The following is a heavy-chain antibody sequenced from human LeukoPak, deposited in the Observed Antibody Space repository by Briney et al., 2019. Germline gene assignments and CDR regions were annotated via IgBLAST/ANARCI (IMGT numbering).Heavy chain of an antibody. CDR3: ARGRAGSYSSSWNWFDP. CDR1: GGSISSGGYY. CDR2: IYYSGST. D-gene: IGHD6-13*01. J-gene: IGHJ5*02. V-gene: IGHV4-31*03. Sequence: SETLSLTCTVSGGSISSGGYYWSWIRQHPGQGLEWIGYIYYSGSTYYNPSLKSRVTISVDTSKNQFSLKLSSVTAADTAVYYCARGRAGSYSSSWNWFDPWGQGTLVTVSS.